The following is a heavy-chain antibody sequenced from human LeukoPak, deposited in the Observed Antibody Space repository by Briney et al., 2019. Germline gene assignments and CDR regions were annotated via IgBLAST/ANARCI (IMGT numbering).Heavy chain of an antibody. V-gene: IGHV3-7*01. D-gene: IGHD2-8*01. Sequence: GGSLMLSCAASGFTFSRYWISWVRQAPGKGLEWVANIKQDGSEKYYVDSVKGRFTISRDNAKNSLYLQMNSLRGEDTAVYYCARVSCTNGVCYGFDYWGQGTLVTVSS. J-gene: IGHJ4*02. CDR2: IKQDGSEK. CDR3: ARVSCTNGVCYGFDY. CDR1: GFTFSRYW.